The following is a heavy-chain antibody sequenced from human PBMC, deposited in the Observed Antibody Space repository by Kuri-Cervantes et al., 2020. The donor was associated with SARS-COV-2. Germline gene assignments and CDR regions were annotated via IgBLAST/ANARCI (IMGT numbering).Heavy chain of an antibody. CDR3: AREIVGATTPDY. CDR1: GGSISSGDYY. CDR2: IYYSGST. J-gene: IGHJ4*02. V-gene: IGHV4-30-4*01. D-gene: IGHD1-26*01. Sequence: SETLSLTCTVSGGSISSGDYYWSWIRQPPGKGLEWIGYIYYSGSTYYNPSLKSRVTISVDTSKNQFSLKLSSVTAADTAVYYCAREIVGATTPDYWGQGTLVTVSS.